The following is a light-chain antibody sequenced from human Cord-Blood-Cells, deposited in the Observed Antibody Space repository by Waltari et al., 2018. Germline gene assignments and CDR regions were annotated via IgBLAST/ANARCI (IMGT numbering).Light chain of an antibody. V-gene: IGLV2-23*02. CDR3: CSYAGSSTFKV. J-gene: IGLJ2*01. CDR1: SSDVGSYNL. Sequence: QSALTQPASVSGSPGQSITISCTGTSSDVGSYNLVSWYQQHPGKAPKLMIYEVSKRPSGVSHRFSGSKSGNTASLTISGLQAEDEADYYCCSYAGSSTFKVFGGGTKLTVL. CDR2: EVS.